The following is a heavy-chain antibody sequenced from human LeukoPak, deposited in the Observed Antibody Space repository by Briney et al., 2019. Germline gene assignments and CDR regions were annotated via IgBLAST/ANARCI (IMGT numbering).Heavy chain of an antibody. V-gene: IGHV3-7*01. CDR2: IGEDGSEK. D-gene: IGHD6-19*01. J-gene: IGHJ4*02. CDR3: ARDRNSNGWSFDY. Sequence: GGSLRLSCAASGFTFSSYWMTWVRQAPGKGLEWVANIGEDGSEKYYVDSVKGRFTISRDNAKNSLYLQMNSLRAEDTAVYCCARDRNSNGWSFDYWGQGTLVTVSS. CDR1: GFTFSSYW.